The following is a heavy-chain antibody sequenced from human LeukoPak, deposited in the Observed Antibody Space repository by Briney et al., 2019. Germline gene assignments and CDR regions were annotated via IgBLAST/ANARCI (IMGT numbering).Heavy chain of an antibody. Sequence: PGGSLRLSCAASGFTFSSYGMSWVRQAPGKGLEWVSGISGSGGSIYYADSVKGRFTISRDNSKNTLYLQMNSLRAEDTAVYYCARERYCSGGSCYSSLSGAFDIWGQGTMVTVSS. CDR3: ARERYCSGGSCYSSLSGAFDI. D-gene: IGHD2-15*01. J-gene: IGHJ3*02. V-gene: IGHV3-23*01. CDR1: GFTFSSYG. CDR2: ISGSGGSI.